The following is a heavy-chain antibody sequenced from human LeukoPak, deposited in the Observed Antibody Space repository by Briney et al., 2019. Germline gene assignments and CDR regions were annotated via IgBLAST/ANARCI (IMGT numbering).Heavy chain of an antibody. CDR1: GFTFSSYA. J-gene: IGHJ4*02. CDR3: ASRKATVTTPLDY. CDR2: ISGSGGST. V-gene: IGHV3-23*01. D-gene: IGHD4-17*01. Sequence: PGGSLRLSCAASGFTFSSYAMSWVRQAPGKGLEWVSAISGSGGSTYYADSVKGRFTISRDNSKNTLYLQMNSMRAEDTAVYYCASRKATVTTPLDYWGQGTLVTVSS.